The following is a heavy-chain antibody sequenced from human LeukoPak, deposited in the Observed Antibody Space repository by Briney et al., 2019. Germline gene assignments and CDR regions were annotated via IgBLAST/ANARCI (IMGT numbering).Heavy chain of an antibody. J-gene: IGHJ4*02. CDR2: IYYSESA. V-gene: IGHV4-59*02. CDR3: ARKRSFDL. CDR1: GDSVSSYY. Sequence: PSETLSLTCTVSGDSVSSYYWSWIGQPPGKRLEWIGCIYYSESATYNPSLKSRVTISLDTSKNQFFLKLSSVTAADTAVYYCARKRSFDLWGQGTLVTVSS. D-gene: IGHD3-9*01.